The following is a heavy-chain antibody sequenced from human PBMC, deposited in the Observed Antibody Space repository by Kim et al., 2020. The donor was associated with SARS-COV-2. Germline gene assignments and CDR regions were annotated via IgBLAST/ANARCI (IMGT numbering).Heavy chain of an antibody. D-gene: IGHD3-10*01. Sequence: GGSLRLSCAASGFTFSSYSMNWVRQAPGKGLEWVSSISSSSSYIYYADSVKGRFTISRDNAKNSLYLQMNSLRAEDTAVYYCARGEVRGVIVVPLVGMDVWGQGTTVTVSS. CDR2: ISSSSSYI. V-gene: IGHV3-21*01. J-gene: IGHJ6*02. CDR3: ARGEVRGVIVVPLVGMDV. CDR1: GFTFSSYS.